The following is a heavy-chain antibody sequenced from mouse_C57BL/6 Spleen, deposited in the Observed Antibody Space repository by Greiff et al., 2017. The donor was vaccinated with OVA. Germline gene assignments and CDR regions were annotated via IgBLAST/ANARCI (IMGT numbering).Heavy chain of an antibody. Sequence: VQLQQSGAELARPGASVKLSCKASGYTFTSYGISWVKQRTGQGLEWIGEIYPRSGNTYYNEKFKGKATLTADKSSSTAYMELRSLTSEDAAVYFCARNWDGEGLWLAYWGQGTLVTVSA. CDR1: GYTFTSYG. D-gene: IGHD4-1*01. CDR3: ARNWDGEGLWLAY. V-gene: IGHV1-81*01. CDR2: IYPRSGNT. J-gene: IGHJ3*01.